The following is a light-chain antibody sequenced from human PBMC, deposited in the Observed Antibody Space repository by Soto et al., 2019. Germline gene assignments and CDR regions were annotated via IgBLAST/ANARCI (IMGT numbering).Light chain of an antibody. Sequence: DIQMTQSPSTLSASVGDTVTVTCRASQSVSGWLAWYQQKPGEAPKLLIYDASSLESGVPSRFSGSGSGTEFTLTISSLQPEDFASYYCQQYNSYSTFGQGTKVDIK. J-gene: IGKJ1*01. CDR2: DAS. CDR1: QSVSGW. V-gene: IGKV1-5*01. CDR3: QQYNSYST.